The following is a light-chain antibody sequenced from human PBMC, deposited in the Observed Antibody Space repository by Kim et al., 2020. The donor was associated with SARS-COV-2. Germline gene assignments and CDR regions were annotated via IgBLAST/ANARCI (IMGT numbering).Light chain of an antibody. Sequence: GPPFTISCTGTSSHIGNYNFVSGAQQHPGKAPKLLIYDVSKRPSGVSDRFSGAKSGNTASLTISGLQAEDEADYYCSSHIGSSTWVFGGGTKLTVL. V-gene: IGLV2-14*04. CDR1: SSHIGNYNF. CDR3: SSHIGSSTWV. J-gene: IGLJ3*02. CDR2: DVS.